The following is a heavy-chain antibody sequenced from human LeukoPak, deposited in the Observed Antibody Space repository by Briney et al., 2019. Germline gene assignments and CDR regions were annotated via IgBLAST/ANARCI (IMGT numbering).Heavy chain of an antibody. D-gene: IGHD2-2*01. CDR1: GGSFSGYY. J-gene: IGHJ5*02. V-gene: IGHV4-34*01. Sequence: PSETLSLTCAVHGGSFSGYYWSWIRQPPGKGLEWIEEINHSGSTNYNPAIKSRVTISVDTSKNQLFMKLSSVTAADTAVYYCAREGVVPAAIHIGWFDPWGQGTLVTVSS. CDR3: AREGVVPAAIHIGWFDP. CDR2: INHSGST.